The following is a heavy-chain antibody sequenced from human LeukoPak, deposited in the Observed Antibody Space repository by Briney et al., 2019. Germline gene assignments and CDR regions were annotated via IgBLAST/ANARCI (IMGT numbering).Heavy chain of an antibody. J-gene: IGHJ4*02. V-gene: IGHV4-39*01. CDR2: INHSGST. Sequence: PSETLSLTCIVSGGSISSSTYYWSWIRQPPGKGLEWIGEINHSGSTNYNPSLKSRVTISVDTSKNQFSLKLSSVTAADTAVYYCARHGQIRYYYGSGSYYNGNWLDYWGQGTLVTVSS. D-gene: IGHD3-10*01. CDR1: GGSISSSTYY. CDR3: ARHGQIRYYYGSGSYYNGNWLDY.